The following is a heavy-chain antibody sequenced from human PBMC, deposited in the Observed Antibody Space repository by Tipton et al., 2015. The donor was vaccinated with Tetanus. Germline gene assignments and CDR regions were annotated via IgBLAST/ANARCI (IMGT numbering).Heavy chain of an antibody. CDR2: IYYNGNT. V-gene: IGHV4-39*01. CDR3: ARTAVNWFDP. Sequence: TLSFTCTVSGGSINSGTSYWDWIRQTPGKGLEWIGNIYYNGNTLQNPSLKSRVTMSLDKSKNQFSLKLRSVTAADTAFYYCARTAVNWFDPWGQGILVTVSS. D-gene: IGHD2-21*02. CDR1: GGSINSGTSY. J-gene: IGHJ5*02.